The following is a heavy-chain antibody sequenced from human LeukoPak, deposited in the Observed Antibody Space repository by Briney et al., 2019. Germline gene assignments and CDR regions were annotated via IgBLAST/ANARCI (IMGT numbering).Heavy chain of an antibody. Sequence: PGGSLRLSCAASGFTFNRYWMSWVRQAPGKGLEWVAQIKSDGSEEYYADSVRGRFTISRDNAKSSLYLQMNSLGVEDTAVYYCAKAVQWLVQYFDYWGQGTLVTISS. V-gene: IGHV3-7*02. CDR1: GFTFNRYW. D-gene: IGHD6-19*01. CDR2: IKSDGSEE. CDR3: AKAVQWLVQYFDY. J-gene: IGHJ4*02.